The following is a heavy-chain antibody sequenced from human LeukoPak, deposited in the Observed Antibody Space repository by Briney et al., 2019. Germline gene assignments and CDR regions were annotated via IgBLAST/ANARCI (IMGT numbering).Heavy chain of an antibody. D-gene: IGHD3-22*01. CDR2: INHSGST. CDR3: ARGITMIVVPYEVYYFDY. CDR1: GGSFSGYY. Sequence: SETPSLTCAVYGGSFSGYYWSWIRQPPGKGLEWIGEINHSGSTNYNPSLKSRVTISVDTSKNQFSLKLSSVTAADTAVYYCARGITMIVVPYEVYYFDYWGQGTLVTVSS. J-gene: IGHJ4*02. V-gene: IGHV4-34*01.